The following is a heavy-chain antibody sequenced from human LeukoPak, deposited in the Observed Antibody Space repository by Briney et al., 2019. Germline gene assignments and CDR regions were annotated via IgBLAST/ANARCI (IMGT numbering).Heavy chain of an antibody. CDR1: GYTFTSYY. CDR2: INPSGGST. D-gene: IGHD6-13*01. Sequence: ASVKVSCKASGYTFTSYYMHWVRQAPGQGLEWMGIINPSGGSTSYAQKFQGRVTMTRDMSTSTVYMELSSLRSEDTAVYYCARDLRLAAAGRSPGYWGQGTLVTVSS. CDR3: ARDLRLAAAGRSPGY. V-gene: IGHV1-46*01. J-gene: IGHJ4*02.